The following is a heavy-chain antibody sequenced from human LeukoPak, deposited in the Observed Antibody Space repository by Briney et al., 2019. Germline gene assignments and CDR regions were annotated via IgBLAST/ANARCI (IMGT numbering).Heavy chain of an antibody. Sequence: GGSLRLPCAASGFTFSDYYMSWIRQAPGKGLEWVSYISSSGSTIYYADSVKGRFTISRDNAKNSLYLQMNSLRAEDTAVYYCARDQIVVVPAAIPNYYYYGMDVWGQGTTVTVSS. V-gene: IGHV3-11*01. D-gene: IGHD2-2*01. J-gene: IGHJ6*02. CDR2: ISSSGSTI. CDR3: ARDQIVVVPAAIPNYYYYGMDV. CDR1: GFTFSDYY.